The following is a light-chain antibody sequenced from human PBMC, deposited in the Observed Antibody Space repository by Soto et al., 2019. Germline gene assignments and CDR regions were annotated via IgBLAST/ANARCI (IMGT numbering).Light chain of an antibody. CDR1: SSDVGGYNY. CDR2: DVS. V-gene: IGLV2-14*01. Sequence: SVLTQPASVYGSPGQSITISCTGTSSDVGGYNYVSWYQQHPGKAPKLMIYDVSNRPSGVSNRFSGSKSGNTASLTISGLQAEDEADYYFSSYTSSSTYVFGTGTKVTVL. CDR3: SSYTSSSTYV. J-gene: IGLJ1*01.